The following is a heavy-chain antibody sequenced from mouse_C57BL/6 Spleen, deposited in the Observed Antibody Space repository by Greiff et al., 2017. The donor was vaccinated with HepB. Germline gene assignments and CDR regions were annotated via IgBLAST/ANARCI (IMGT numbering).Heavy chain of an antibody. V-gene: IGHV1-80*01. CDR2: IYPGDGDT. CDR3: ARCDYDGDYYAMDY. D-gene: IGHD2-4*01. CDR1: GYAFSSYW. Sequence: VKLQESGAELVKPGASVKISCKASGYAFSSYWMNWVKQRPGKGLEWIGQIYPGDGDTNYNGKFKGKATLTADKSSSTAYMQLSSLTSEDSAVYFCARCDYDGDYYAMDYWGQGTSVTVSS. J-gene: IGHJ4*01.